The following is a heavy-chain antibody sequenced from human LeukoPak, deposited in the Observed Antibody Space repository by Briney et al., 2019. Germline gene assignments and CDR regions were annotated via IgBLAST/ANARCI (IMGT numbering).Heavy chain of an antibody. V-gene: IGHV3-9*01. J-gene: IGHJ4*02. CDR3: AKDLGPYGDYPYVY. D-gene: IGHD4-17*01. CDR1: GFTFDDYA. Sequence: GGSLRLSCAASGFTFDDYAMHWVRQAPGKGLEWVSGISWNSGSMGYADSVKGRFTISRDNAKNSLYLQMNSLRAEDTALYYCAKDLGPYGDYPYVYWGQGTLVTVSS. CDR2: ISWNSGSM.